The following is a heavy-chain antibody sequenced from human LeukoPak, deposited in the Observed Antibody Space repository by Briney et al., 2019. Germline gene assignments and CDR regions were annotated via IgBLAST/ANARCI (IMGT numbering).Heavy chain of an antibody. CDR2: IKQDGSEK. V-gene: IGHV3-7*03. Sequence: PGGSLRLSCAASGFTFSSYWMSWVRQAPGKGLEWVANIKQDGSEKYYVDSVKGRFTISRDNSKSTLYLQMNSLRAEDTAVYYCAKDQGYGYYDILTGYYGSPYFDYWGQGTLVTVSS. CDR3: AKDQGYGYYDILTGYYGSPYFDY. CDR1: GFTFSSYW. J-gene: IGHJ4*02. D-gene: IGHD3-9*01.